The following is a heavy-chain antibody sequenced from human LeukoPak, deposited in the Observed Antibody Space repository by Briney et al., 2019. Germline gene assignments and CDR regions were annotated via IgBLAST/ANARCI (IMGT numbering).Heavy chain of an antibody. CDR3: AREVGFGYFYYYMDV. CDR2: IYTSGST. Sequence: PSQTLSLTCSVCGGSISSGSYYWSWIRQPAGKGLEWVGRIYTSGSTNYNPSLKSRVTISLDTSKNQFSLKLSSVTAADSAVYYCAREVGFGYFYYYMDVWGKGTTVTVSS. V-gene: IGHV4-61*02. D-gene: IGHD3-10*01. J-gene: IGHJ6*03. CDR1: GGSISSGSYY.